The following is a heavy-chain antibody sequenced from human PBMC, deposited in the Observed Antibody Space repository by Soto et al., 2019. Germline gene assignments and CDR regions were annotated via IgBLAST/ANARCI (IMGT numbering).Heavy chain of an antibody. CDR2: KNRAGTKT. CDR3: VRGTPTPGLDI. J-gene: IGHJ4*01. D-gene: IGHD1-1*01. CDR1: GLSFIDYP. Sequence: WGSLRLPCVVGGLSFIDYPLNFGRQAAVKRLEWLAKKNRAGTKTNYMDSVKGRFTTPRDNAKNSLYLQIGTLRVQDSAIYYCVRGTPTPGLDIWGHGTPGTVS. V-gene: IGHV3-7*03.